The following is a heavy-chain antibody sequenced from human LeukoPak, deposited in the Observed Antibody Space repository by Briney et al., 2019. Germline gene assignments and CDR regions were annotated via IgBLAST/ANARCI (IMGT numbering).Heavy chain of an antibody. D-gene: IGHD6-13*01. CDR1: RYSFTSYW. V-gene: IGHV5-51*01. CDR2: IYPGDSET. CDR3: ARLKVRDQQLHHFDS. J-gene: IGHJ4*02. Sequence: GESLKISCKGSRYSFTSYWIGWVRQMPGKGLEWMGIIYPGDSETRYSPSFQGQVTISADKSITTAFLQWSSLRASDTAIYYCARLKVRDQQLHHFDSWGQGSLVTVSS.